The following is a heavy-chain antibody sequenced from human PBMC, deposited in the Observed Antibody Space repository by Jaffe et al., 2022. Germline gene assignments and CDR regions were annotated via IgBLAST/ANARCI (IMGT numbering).Heavy chain of an antibody. D-gene: IGHD2-15*01. CDR3: AKDGRAATPFNYYYYMDV. V-gene: IGHV3-30*02. CDR2: IRYDGSNK. J-gene: IGHJ6*03. Sequence: QVQLVESGGGVVQPGGSLRLSCAASGFTFSSYGMHWVRQAPGKGLEWVAFIRYDGSNKYYADSVKGRFTISRDNSKNTLYLQMNSLRAEDTAVYYCAKDGRAATPFNYYYYMDVWGKGTTVTVSS. CDR1: GFTFSSYG.